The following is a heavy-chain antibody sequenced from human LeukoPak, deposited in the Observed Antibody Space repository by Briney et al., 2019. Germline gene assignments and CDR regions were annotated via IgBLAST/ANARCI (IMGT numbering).Heavy chain of an antibody. V-gene: IGHV4-39*01. CDR2: IYYSGST. D-gene: IGHD3-16*01. CDR1: GGSISSYY. CDR3: ARVKRTFQGDWFDP. Sequence: DPSETLSLTCTVSGGSISSYYWGWIRQPPGKGLEWIGSIYYSGSTYYNPSRKSRVTISVDTSKNQFSLKLSSVTAADTAVYYCARVKRTFQGDWFDPWGQGTPVTVSS. J-gene: IGHJ5*02.